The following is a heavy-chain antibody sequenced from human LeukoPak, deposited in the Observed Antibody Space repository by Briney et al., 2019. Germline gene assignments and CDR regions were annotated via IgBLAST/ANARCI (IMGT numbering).Heavy chain of an antibody. CDR1: GYTFISYG. CDR2: ISGYNGNK. V-gene: IGHV1-18*01. CDR3: ARDLTTYSQRCYFYY. Sequence: ASVTVSLMASGYTFISYGISWVGQAPGQGREGMGWISGYNGNKDYAQKFQGRVIMTTDTSASTAYMELRSLRSDDTALYFCARDLTTYSQRCYFYYCGEGTLFTVSS. D-gene: IGHD4-17*01. J-gene: IGHJ4*02.